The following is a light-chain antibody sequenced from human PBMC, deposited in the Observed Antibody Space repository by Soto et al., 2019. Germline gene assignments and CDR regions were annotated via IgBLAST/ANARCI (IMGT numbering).Light chain of an antibody. CDR3: SSFTSTNTWV. CDR1: RSDVGGYNY. Sequence: QSALTQPASVSGSPGQSITISCTGTRSDVGGYNYVSWYQQHPGKAPKLMIFEVNNRPSGVSNRFSGSKAGNTASLTISGLQAEDEAYYYCSSFTSTNTWVLGGGTKFTGL. CDR2: EVN. J-gene: IGLJ3*02. V-gene: IGLV2-14*01.